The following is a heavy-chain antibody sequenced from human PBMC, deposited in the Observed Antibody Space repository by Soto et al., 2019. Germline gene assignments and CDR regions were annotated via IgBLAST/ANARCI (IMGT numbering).Heavy chain of an antibody. CDR3: VRGNRLVYWYFEL. D-gene: IGHD3-9*01. V-gene: IGHV3-13*04. CDR2: IALGGNT. Sequence: EVQLVESGGGLVQPGGSLRLSCVASGFPLNTYDMHWVRQGAGGGLEWVSGIALGGNTYSPVSMRGRFTISRDEAKNSLFLQVDNVTAGDTAVYFCVRGNRLVYWYFELWGRCTLVTVSS. J-gene: IGHJ2*01. CDR1: GFPLNTYD.